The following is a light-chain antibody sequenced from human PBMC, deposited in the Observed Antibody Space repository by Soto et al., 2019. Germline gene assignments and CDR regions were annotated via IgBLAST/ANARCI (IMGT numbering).Light chain of an antibody. CDR3: GSWDSRLSAYV. CDR1: SSNIGGNS. V-gene: IGLV1-51*01. Sequence: QSVMTQPPSVSAAQGQKVTISCSGSSSNIGGNSVSWYQQLPGTAPKLLIYDDNKRPSGIPDRFSGSKSGTSATLGITGFQTGDEADYYCGSWDSRLSAYVFGTGTKLTVL. CDR2: DDN. J-gene: IGLJ1*01.